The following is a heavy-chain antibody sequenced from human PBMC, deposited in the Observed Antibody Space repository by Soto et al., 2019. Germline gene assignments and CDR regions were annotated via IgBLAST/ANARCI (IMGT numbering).Heavy chain of an antibody. CDR1: GGSISSYY. CDR2: IYYSGST. D-gene: IGHD2-15*01. CDR3: ARDKDGRYCSGGSCLNYYYGMDV. J-gene: IGHJ6*02. Sequence: SETLSLTCTVSGGSISSYYWSWIRQPPGKGLEWIGYIYYSGSTNYNPSLKSRVTISVDTSKSQFSLKLSSVTAADTAVYYCARDKDGRYCSGGSCLNYYYGMDVWGQGTTVTVSS. V-gene: IGHV4-59*01.